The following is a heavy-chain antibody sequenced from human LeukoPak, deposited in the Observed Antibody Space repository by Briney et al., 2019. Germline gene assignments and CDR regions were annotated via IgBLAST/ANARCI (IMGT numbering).Heavy chain of an antibody. CDR1: GFTFSHAW. CDR2: IKSKTDGGTT. CDR3: TVVNYGSGNYPLGY. D-gene: IGHD3-10*01. J-gene: IGHJ4*02. V-gene: IGHV3-15*01. Sequence: GGSLRLSCAASGFTFSHAWMSWVRQAPEKGLEWVGRIKSKTDGGTTDYAASVKGRFTISRDDSKNTLYLQMNSLKTEDTAVYYCTVVNYGSGNYPLGYWGQGTLVTVSS.